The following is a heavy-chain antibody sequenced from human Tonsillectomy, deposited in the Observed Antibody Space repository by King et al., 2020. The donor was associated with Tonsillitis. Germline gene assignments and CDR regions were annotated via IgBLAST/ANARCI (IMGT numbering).Heavy chain of an antibody. V-gene: IGHV5-10-1*01. CDR2: LPPSDSNI. CDR1: GSRFTRSW. Sequence: PVSSLILSCKFSGSRFTRSWLRWVRPLPGPGLALIGLLPPSDSNIQSTPSFQGPVTISADKSTTTAHLQWSSRKASDTAMYYCAREGTGWFSDDGGQGTRVTGSS. CDR3: AREGTGWFSDD. J-gene: IGHJ4*02. D-gene: IGHD6-19*01.